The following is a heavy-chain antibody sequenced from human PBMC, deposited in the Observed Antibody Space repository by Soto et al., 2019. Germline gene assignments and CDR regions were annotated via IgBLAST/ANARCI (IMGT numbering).Heavy chain of an antibody. V-gene: IGHV4-59*01. CDR1: GGSISSYY. D-gene: IGHD3-16*02. J-gene: IGHJ5*02. CDR3: ARIYVWGSYRLNWFDP. Sequence: SETLSLTCTVSGGSISSYYWSWIRQPPGKGLEWIGYIYYSGSTNYNPSLKSRVTISVDTSKNQFSLKLSSVTAADTAVYYCARIYVWGSYRLNWFDPWGQGTLVTVSS. CDR2: IYYSGST.